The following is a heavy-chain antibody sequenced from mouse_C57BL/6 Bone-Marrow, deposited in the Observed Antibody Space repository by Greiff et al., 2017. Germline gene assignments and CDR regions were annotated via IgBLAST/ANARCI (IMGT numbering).Heavy chain of an antibody. CDR2: INPNNGGT. V-gene: IGHV1-26*01. Sequence: EVQLVESGPELVKPGASVKISCKASGYTFTDYYMNWVKQSHGKSLEWIGDINPNNGGTSYNQKFKGKATLTVDKSSSTAYMELRSLTSEDSAVYYCARTTVVGKLYAMDYWGQGTSVTVSS. CDR1: GYTFTDYY. J-gene: IGHJ4*01. D-gene: IGHD1-1*01. CDR3: ARTTVVGKLYAMDY.